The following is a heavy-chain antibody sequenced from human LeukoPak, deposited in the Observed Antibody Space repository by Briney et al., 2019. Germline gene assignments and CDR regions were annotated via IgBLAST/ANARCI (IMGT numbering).Heavy chain of an antibody. D-gene: IGHD3-10*01. CDR1: GYTFTSYA. J-gene: IGHJ5*02. CDR2: INAGNGNT. Sequence: ASVKVSCKASGYTFTSYAMHWVRQAPGQRLEWMGWINAGNGNTKYSQKFQGRVTITRDTSADTAYMELSSLRSEDTAVYYCAREFEVTITMVRGVIMARWFDPWGQGTLVTVSS. CDR3: AREFEVTITMVRGVIMARWFDP. V-gene: IGHV1-3*01.